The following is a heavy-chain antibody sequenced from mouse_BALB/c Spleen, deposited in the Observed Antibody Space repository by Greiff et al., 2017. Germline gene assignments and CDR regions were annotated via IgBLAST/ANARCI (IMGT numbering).Heavy chain of an antibody. Sequence: VQLQESGPGLVAPAQCLSITCTVSGFSLTDYGVSWIRQPPGKGLEWLGVIWGGGSTYYNSALKSRLSISKDNSKSQVFLKVNNLQTDDTAMYYCAKKEGSGYFDYWGQGTTLTVSS. J-gene: IGHJ2*01. V-gene: IGHV2-6-5*01. CDR3: AKKEGSGYFDY. D-gene: IGHD3-3*01. CDR1: GFSLTDYG. CDR2: IWGGGST.